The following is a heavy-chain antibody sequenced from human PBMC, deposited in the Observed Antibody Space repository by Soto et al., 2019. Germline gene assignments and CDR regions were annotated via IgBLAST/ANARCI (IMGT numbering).Heavy chain of an antibody. CDR1: GFTFDDYA. CDR2: ISWNSGSI. CDR3: ARATCSSSTCYAVYFDS. J-gene: IGHJ4*02. D-gene: IGHD2-2*01. Sequence: PGGSLRLSCAASGFTFDDYAMHWVRQAPGKGLEWVSGISWNSGSIGYADSVKGRFTISRDNAKNSLYLQMNSLRAEDTAVYYCARATCSSSTCYAVYFDSWGQGTLVTVYS. V-gene: IGHV3-9*01.